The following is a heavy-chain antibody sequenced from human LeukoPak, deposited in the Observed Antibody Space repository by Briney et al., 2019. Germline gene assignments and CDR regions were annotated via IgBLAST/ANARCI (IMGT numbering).Heavy chain of an antibody. Sequence: GGSLRLSCAASGCTFDDYAMHWVRQAPGKGLEWVSGISWNSGSIGYADSVKGRFTISRDNAKNSLYLQMNSLRAEDTALYYCAKDNIIAAAGTGYFQHWGQGTLVTVSS. CDR2: ISWNSGSI. CDR1: GCTFDDYA. J-gene: IGHJ1*01. CDR3: AKDNIIAAAGTGYFQH. D-gene: IGHD6-13*01. V-gene: IGHV3-9*01.